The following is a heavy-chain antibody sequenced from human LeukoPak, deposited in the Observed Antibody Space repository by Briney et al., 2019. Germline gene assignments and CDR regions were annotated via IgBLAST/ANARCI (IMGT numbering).Heavy chain of an antibody. CDR1: GYTFTSYG. D-gene: IGHD2-2*01. V-gene: IGHV1-2*02. Sequence: GASVKVSCKASGYTFTSYGISWVRQAPGQGLEWMGWINPNSGGTNYAQKFQGRVTMTRDTSISTAYMELSRLRSDDTAVYYCAVRGCSSTSCYLGYAFDIWGQGTMVTVSS. J-gene: IGHJ3*02. CDR2: INPNSGGT. CDR3: AVRGCSSTSCYLGYAFDI.